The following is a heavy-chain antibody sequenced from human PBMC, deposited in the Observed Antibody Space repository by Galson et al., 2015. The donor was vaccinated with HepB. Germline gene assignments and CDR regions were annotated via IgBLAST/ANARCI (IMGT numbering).Heavy chain of an antibody. J-gene: IGHJ4*02. CDR1: GFSLTTTGAA. Sequence: PALVKPTQTLTLTCTFSGFSLTTTGAAVAWIRQPPGKALQWLALIYWDDDKRYSPSLKTRLTISKDTSKKQVVLTMTNIDPVDTATYYCAHPHLHGDYAPFDYWGQGAQVTVSS. D-gene: IGHD4-17*01. CDR2: IYWDDDK. CDR3: AHPHLHGDYAPFDY. V-gene: IGHV2-5*02.